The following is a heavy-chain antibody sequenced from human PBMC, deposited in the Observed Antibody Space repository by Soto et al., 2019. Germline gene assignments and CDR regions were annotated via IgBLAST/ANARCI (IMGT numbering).Heavy chain of an antibody. V-gene: IGHV1-18*01. CDR1: GYTFTSYG. Sequence: QVQLVQSGAEVQKPGASVKVSCKTSGYTFTSYGISWVRQAPGQGLEWMGWISVYDGNTNFAQKFQGRVTMTTDTSTSTVYRELRSLRSDDTAVYYCARGAGDCSSTSCYKWLYYYYYMDVWGRGTTVTVSS. J-gene: IGHJ6*03. CDR2: ISVYDGNT. D-gene: IGHD2-2*02. CDR3: ARGAGDCSSTSCYKWLYYYYYMDV.